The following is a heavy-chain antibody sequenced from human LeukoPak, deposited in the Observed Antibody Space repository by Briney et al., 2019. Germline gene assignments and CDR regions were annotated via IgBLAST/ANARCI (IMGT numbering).Heavy chain of an antibody. CDR3: ARGLRGYSYGYHPD. D-gene: IGHD5-18*01. Sequence: SVKVSCKASGGTFSSYTISWVRQAPGQGLEWMGRLIPILGIANYAQKFQGRVTITAGKSTSTAYMELSSLRSEDTAVHYCARGLRGYSYGYHPDWGQGTLVTVSS. V-gene: IGHV1-69*02. J-gene: IGHJ4*02. CDR1: GGTFSSYT. CDR2: LIPILGIA.